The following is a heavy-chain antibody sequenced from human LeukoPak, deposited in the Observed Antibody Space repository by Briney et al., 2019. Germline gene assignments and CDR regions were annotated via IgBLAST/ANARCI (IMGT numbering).Heavy chain of an antibody. CDR3: ARESTRRYKNYFDY. J-gene: IGHJ4*02. CDR2: IIPIFGTA. CDR1: GGTFISYA. Sequence: SVKVSCKASGGTFISYAISWVRQAPGQGLEWMGGIIPIFGTANYAQKFQGRVTITTDESTSTAYMELSSLRSEDTAVHYCARESTRRYKNYFDYWGQGTLVTVSS. D-gene: IGHD5-24*01. V-gene: IGHV1-69*05.